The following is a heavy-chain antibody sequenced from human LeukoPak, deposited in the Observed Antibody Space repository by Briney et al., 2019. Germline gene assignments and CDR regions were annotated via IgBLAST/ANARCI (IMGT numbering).Heavy chain of an antibody. V-gene: IGHV3-15*01. CDR3: TTDLNQRLKWFGNPPDH. CDR1: GFSFSYSW. Sequence: TGGSLILSCAASGFSFSYSWMSWVRQAPGKGLEWLGHIKSETDGATTDYAAPVKGRVSISRDGSKKMLYLEMNSLKTEDTAVYYCTTDLNQRLKWFGNPPDHWGQGTLVTVSS. J-gene: IGHJ4*02. D-gene: IGHD3-10*01. CDR2: IKSETDGATT.